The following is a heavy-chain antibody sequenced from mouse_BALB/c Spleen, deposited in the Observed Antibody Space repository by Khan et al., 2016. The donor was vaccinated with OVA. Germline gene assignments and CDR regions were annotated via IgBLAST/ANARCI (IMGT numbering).Heavy chain of an antibody. CDR1: GYSFTDYI. CDR3: ARRDYGSSYPGLAY. CDR2: IYPGSVTT. Sequence: QVQLQQSGPDLVKPGASVKMSCKASGYSFTDYIINWVKQRPGQGLEWIGEIYPGSVTTYYNEKFKGKATLTADKSSTTAFMTLSSLTSEDSAVYFLARRDYGSSYPGLAYWGQGTLVTVSA. J-gene: IGHJ3*01. V-gene: IGHV1-77*01. D-gene: IGHD1-1*01.